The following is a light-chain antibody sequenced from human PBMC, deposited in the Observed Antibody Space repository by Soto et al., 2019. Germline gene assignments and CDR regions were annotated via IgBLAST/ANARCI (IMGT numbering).Light chain of an antibody. CDR3: QQRNTWPPWT. CDR2: DAS. V-gene: IGKV3-15*01. CDR1: QSVNSN. J-gene: IGKJ1*01. Sequence: IVLTQSPATLSVSPGDRATLSCRASQSVNSNLAWYQQKPGQAPRLLIYDASTRATGIPARFSGSGSGTEFTLTISSLQSEDFAIYYCQQRNTWPPWTFGQGTKVEIK.